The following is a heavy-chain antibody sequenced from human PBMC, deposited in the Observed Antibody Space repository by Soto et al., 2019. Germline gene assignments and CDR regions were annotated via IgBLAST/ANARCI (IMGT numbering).Heavy chain of an antibody. CDR1: GYTFTGYY. V-gene: IGHV1-2*02. CDR2: INPNSGGT. J-gene: IGHJ4*02. CDR3: APVCIAGPRGFPY. Sequence: ASGKVSCKASGYTFTGYYMHWVRQASGQGLEGMGWINPNSGGTTYAQKFQGRATTTRDTSISTAYMELSRLRSDDTAVDYCAPVCIAGPRGFPYGGQRTLVTASS. D-gene: IGHD1-20*01.